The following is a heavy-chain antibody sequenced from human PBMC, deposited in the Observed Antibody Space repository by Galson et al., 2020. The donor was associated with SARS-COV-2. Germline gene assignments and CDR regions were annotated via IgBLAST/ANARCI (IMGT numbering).Heavy chain of an antibody. CDR3: ARGIVATTPRSYYTYGMYA. CDR2: ISTYNGNT. J-gene: IGHJ6*02. D-gene: IGHD5-12*01. V-gene: IGHV1-18*04. Sequence: ASVKVSCKASGYTFTSYGISWVRQAPGQGLEWMGWISTYNGNTNYAQKLQGRVTMTTDTSTSTAYMELRSLRSDDTAVYYCARGIVATTPRSYYTYGMYAWGQGTTVTVSS. CDR1: GYTFTSYG.